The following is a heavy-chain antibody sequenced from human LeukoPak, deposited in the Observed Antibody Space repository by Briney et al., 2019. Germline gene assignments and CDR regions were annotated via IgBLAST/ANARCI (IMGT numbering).Heavy chain of an antibody. J-gene: IGHJ4*02. CDR3: ARDQGSFDY. V-gene: IGHV3-74*01. CDR1: GFTFSSYW. CDR2: IHSDGIGT. Sequence: GGSLRLSCAASGFTFSSYWMHWVRQAPGKGLVWVSRIHSDGIGTSYADSVRGRFTISRDNAKNTLYLQMNSLRAEDTAVYYCARDQGSFDYWGQGTLVTVSS.